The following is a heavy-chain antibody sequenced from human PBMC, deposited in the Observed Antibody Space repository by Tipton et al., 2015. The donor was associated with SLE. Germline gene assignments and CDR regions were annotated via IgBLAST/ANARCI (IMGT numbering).Heavy chain of an antibody. Sequence: QSGAEVKKPGASVKVSCKASGYTFTSYGISWVRQAPGQGLEWMGRIIPIFGTANYAQKFQGRVTITADESMSTAYMELSSLRSEDTAVYYCARDGLDWHDRGNFDYWGQGTLVTVSP. CDR2: IIPIFGTA. J-gene: IGHJ4*02. CDR3: ARDGLDWHDRGNFDY. D-gene: IGHD3-22*01. CDR1: GYTFTSYG. V-gene: IGHV1-69*13.